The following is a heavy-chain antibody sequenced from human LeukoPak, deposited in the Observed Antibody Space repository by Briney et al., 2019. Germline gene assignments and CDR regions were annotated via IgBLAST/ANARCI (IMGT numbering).Heavy chain of an antibody. CDR3: ANLRRSPDIVVVPAANI. D-gene: IGHD2-2*01. Sequence: GASVKVSCKASGYTFSSYHIHWVRQAPGQGLEWMGKINPSFNPGVDVTSYAQKFQGRVTMTRDTSTNTVYMELSSLRSEDTAVYYCANLRRSPDIVVVPAANIWGQGTMVTVSS. CDR2: INPSFNPGVDVT. CDR1: GYTFSSYH. V-gene: IGHV1-46*01. J-gene: IGHJ3*02.